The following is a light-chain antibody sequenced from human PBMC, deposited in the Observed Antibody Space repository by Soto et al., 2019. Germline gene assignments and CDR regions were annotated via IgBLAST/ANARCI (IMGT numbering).Light chain of an antibody. J-gene: IGKJ5*01. CDR3: QHRNNWPIT. CDR2: GAS. CDR1: HSVTSRY. V-gene: IGKV3D-20*02. Sequence: EIGLTQSPGTLSLSRGEIATLSCRASHSVTSRYLAWYQQKPGQAPRLLIYGASNRATGIPARFSGSGSGTDFTLTISSLEPEDFAVYYCQHRNNWPITFGQVTRLEIK.